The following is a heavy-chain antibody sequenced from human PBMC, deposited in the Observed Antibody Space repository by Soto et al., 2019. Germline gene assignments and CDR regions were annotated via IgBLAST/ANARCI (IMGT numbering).Heavy chain of an antibody. CDR3: ARAYLRYFDWFDY. D-gene: IGHD3-9*01. CDR1: GDSVSSGDYY. J-gene: IGHJ4*02. Sequence: QVQLQESGPGLVKPSQTLSLSCSVSGDSVSSGDYYWSWIRQPPGKGLEWIGYIYSSGVTYYNPSLKSRVTMSVDTSKNQFSLRLSSVTAADTAVYYCARAYLRYFDWFDYWGQGSLVTVSS. V-gene: IGHV4-30-4*01. CDR2: IYSSGVT.